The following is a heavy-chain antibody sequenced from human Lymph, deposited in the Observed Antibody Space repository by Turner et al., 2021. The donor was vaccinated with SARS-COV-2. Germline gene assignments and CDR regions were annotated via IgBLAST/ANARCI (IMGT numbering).Heavy chain of an antibody. CDR2: IIPILGIA. V-gene: IGHV1-69*10. D-gene: IGHD6-13*01. Sequence: QVQLVQSGAEVKKPGSSVKVSCKASGGTFSSYAISWVRQAPGQGLEWMGGIIPILGIANYAQRFQGRVTITADKPPSTAYLELSSLRSGDTAVYYWGRIEAPGMGGGVFYYYYGMDVWGQGTTVTVSS. J-gene: IGHJ6*02. CDR1: GGTFSSYA. CDR3: GRIEAPGMGGGVFYYYYGMDV.